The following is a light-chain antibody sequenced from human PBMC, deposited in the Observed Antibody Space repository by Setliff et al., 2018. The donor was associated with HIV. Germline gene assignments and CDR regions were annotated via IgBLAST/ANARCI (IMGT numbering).Light chain of an antibody. Sequence: QSALTQPASVSGSPGQSITISCTGTSSDVGSYNYVSWYQLHPGKAPKLMIYEVSNRPSGVSNRFSGSKSGNTASLTISGLQAEDEADYYCSSYTSSSLYVFGTGTKVTVL. CDR3: SSYTSSSLYV. CDR1: SSDVGSYNY. V-gene: IGLV2-14*01. J-gene: IGLJ1*01. CDR2: EVS.